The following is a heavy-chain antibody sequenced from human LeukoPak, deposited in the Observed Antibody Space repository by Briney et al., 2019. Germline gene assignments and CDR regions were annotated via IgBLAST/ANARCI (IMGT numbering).Heavy chain of an antibody. CDR1: GGSISSGDYY. Sequence: SQTLSLTCTVSGGSISSGDYYWRWIRQPPGKGLEWIGYIYYSGSTYYNPSLKSRVTISVDTSKNQFSLKLSSVTAADTAVYYCARVGALITIFGVVSDWGQGTLVTVSS. J-gene: IGHJ4*02. D-gene: IGHD3-3*01. CDR3: ARVGALITIFGVVSD. CDR2: IYYSGST. V-gene: IGHV4-30-4*01.